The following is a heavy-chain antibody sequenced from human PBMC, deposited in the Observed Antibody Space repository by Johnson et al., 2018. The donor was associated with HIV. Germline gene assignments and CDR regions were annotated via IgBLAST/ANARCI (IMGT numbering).Heavy chain of an antibody. V-gene: IGHV3-7*01. CDR2: IKQDGSEK. CDR3: VRRMVVSYVGVDI. CDR1: GVTFSSYG. J-gene: IGHJ3*02. D-gene: IGHD3-16*01. Sequence: VQLVESGGGVVQPGGSLRISCAASGVTFSSYGMHWVRQAPGKGLEGVANIKQDGSEKYYVDSVKGRFTISRNNVQNSMLLQMNSLRADDTAVYFCVRRMVVSYVGVDIWGQGTMVTVSS.